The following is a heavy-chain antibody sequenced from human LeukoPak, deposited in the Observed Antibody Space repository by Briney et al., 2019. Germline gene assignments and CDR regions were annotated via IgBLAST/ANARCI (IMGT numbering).Heavy chain of an antibody. CDR1: GGTFSSYA. V-gene: IGHV1-69*13. Sequence: SVKVSCKASGGTFSSYAISWVRQAPGQGLEWMRGIIPIFGTANYAQKFQGRVTITADESTSTAYMELSSLRSEDTAVYYCARAGEAYCGGDCYSPYYYGMDVWGQGTTVTVSS. CDR2: IIPIFGTA. J-gene: IGHJ6*02. CDR3: ARAGEAYCGGDCYSPYYYGMDV. D-gene: IGHD2-21*02.